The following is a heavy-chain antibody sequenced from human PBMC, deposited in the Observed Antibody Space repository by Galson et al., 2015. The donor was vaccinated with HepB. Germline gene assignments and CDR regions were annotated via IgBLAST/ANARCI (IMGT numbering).Heavy chain of an antibody. J-gene: IGHJ5*02. CDR3: ARNSYFDNSGYYSA. D-gene: IGHD3-22*01. CDR1: RFTFSSFA. Sequence: SLRLSCATSRFTFSSFAMTWVRQAPGKGLGWVSSIIGDGGRTFYADSVKGRFSISRDNSNKTLYLQLTSLRAEDTALYFCARNSYFDNSGYYSAWGQGTLVTVSS. V-gene: IGHV3-23*01. CDR2: IIGDGGRT.